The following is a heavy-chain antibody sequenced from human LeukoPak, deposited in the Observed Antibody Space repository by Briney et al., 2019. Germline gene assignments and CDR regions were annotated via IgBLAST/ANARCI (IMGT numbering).Heavy chain of an antibody. Sequence: PSETLSLTCAVYGGSFSGYYWSWIRQPPGKGLEWIGEINHSGSTNYNPSLKSRVTISVDTSKNQFSLKLSSVTAADTAVYYCASANAYYYDSSGYYFWGQGTLVTVSS. CDR2: INHSGST. CDR3: ASANAYYYDSSGYYF. J-gene: IGHJ4*02. CDR1: GGSFSGYY. V-gene: IGHV4-34*01. D-gene: IGHD3-22*01.